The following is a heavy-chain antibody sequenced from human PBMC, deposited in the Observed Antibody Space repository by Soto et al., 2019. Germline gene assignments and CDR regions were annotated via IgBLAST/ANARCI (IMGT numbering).Heavy chain of an antibody. CDR2: ISYDGSNK. Sequence: QVQLVESGGGVVQPGRSLRLSCAASGFTFSSYGIHWVRQAPGKGLEWVALISYDGSNKYYADSVKGRFTISRDNSKNTLYLQMNSLRAEDTAVYYCAKAASSLYWYFDLWGRGTLVTVSS. J-gene: IGHJ2*01. CDR3: AKAASSLYWYFDL. CDR1: GFTFSSYG. V-gene: IGHV3-30*18.